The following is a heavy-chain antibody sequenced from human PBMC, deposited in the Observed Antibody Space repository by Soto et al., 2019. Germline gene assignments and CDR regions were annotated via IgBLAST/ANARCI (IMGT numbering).Heavy chain of an antibody. D-gene: IGHD5-12*01. CDR2: INHSGST. J-gene: IGHJ4*02. V-gene: IGHV4-34*01. CDR1: GGSFSGYY. Sequence: SETLSLTCAVYGGSFSGYYWSWIRQPPGKGLEWIGEINHSGSTNYNPSLKSRVTISVDTSKNQFSLKLSSVTAADTAVYYCARGRRGYSGLLDYWVQGTLVTVSS. CDR3: ARGRRGYSGLLDY.